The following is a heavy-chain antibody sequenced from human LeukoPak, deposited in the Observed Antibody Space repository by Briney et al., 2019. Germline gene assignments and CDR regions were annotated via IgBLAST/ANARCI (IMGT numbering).Heavy chain of an antibody. CDR2: IYSGGST. CDR1: GFNVGTNY. D-gene: IGHD3/OR15-3a*01. J-gene: IGHJ4*02. V-gene: IGHV3-66*01. CDR3: ARWSADYKGAFDY. Sequence: PGGSLRLSCAVSGFNVGTNYMTWVRQAPGKGLEWVSIIYSGGSTYYADSVKGRFTISRDNSKNTLYLQMNSLRAEEKAVYYCARWSADYKGAFDYWGQGTLVTVSS.